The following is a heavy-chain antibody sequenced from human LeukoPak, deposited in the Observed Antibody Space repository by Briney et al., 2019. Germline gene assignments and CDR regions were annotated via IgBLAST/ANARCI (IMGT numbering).Heavy chain of an antibody. CDR1: GYTFTNYG. CDR3: ARALYYGSGCPPQGMDV. V-gene: IGHV1-18*04. CDR2: ISTYDDNT. Sequence: ASVKVSCKASGYTFTNYGISWVRQAPGQGLEWMGWISTYDDNTNYAQKFQGRVTMTTDTSTSTAYMELRSLRSDDTAVYYCARALYYGSGCPPQGMDVWGKGTTVIVSS. J-gene: IGHJ6*04. D-gene: IGHD3-10*01.